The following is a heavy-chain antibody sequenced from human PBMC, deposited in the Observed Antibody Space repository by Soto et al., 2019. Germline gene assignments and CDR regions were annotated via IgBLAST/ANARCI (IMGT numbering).Heavy chain of an antibody. J-gene: IGHJ6*02. CDR1: GGSFSGYY. V-gene: IGHV4-34*01. Sequence: SDTLSLTCAVYGGSFSGYYWSWIRQPPGKGLEWIGEINHSGSTNYNPSLKSRVTISVDTSKNQFSLKLSSVTAADTAVYYCASEYSSSLGGMDVWGQGTTVTVSS. CDR3: ASEYSSSLGGMDV. D-gene: IGHD6-6*01. CDR2: INHSGST.